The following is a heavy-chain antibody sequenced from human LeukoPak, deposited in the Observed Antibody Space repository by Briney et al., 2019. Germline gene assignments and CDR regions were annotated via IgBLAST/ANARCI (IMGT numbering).Heavy chain of an antibody. J-gene: IGHJ4*02. D-gene: IGHD5-18*01. V-gene: IGHV4-34*01. CDR1: GGSFSGYY. CDR3: ARGVSVDTAMAADY. CDR2: INHSGST. Sequence: PSETLSLTCAVYGGSFSGYYWSWIRQPPGKGLEWIGEINHSGSTNYNPSLKSRVTISVDTSKNQFSLELSSVTAADTAVYYCARGVSVDTAMAADYWGQGTLVTVSS.